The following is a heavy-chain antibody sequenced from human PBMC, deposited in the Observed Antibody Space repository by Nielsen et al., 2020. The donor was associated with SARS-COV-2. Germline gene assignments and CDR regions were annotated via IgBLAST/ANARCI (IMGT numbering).Heavy chain of an antibody. Sequence: GGSLRLSCAASGFTFSLYGMHWVRQAPGKGLEWVAVISYDGSHKYYADSVKGRFTISRDNSKNTVYLQMNSLRAEDTAVYYCARTYSGSYLDAFDIWGQGTMVTVSS. V-gene: IGHV3-30*03. CDR1: GFTFSLYG. D-gene: IGHD1-26*01. J-gene: IGHJ3*02. CDR2: ISYDGSHK. CDR3: ARTYSGSYLDAFDI.